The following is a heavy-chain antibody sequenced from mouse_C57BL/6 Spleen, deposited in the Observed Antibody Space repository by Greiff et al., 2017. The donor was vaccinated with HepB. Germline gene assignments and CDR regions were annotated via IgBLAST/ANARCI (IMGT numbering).Heavy chain of an antibody. V-gene: IGHV1-26*01. CDR2: INPNNGGT. D-gene: IGHD2-4*01. Sequence: EVQLQQSGPELVKPGASVKISCKASGYTFTDYYMNWVKQSHGKSLEWIGDINPNNGGTSYTQKFKGKATLTVDKSSSTAYMELRSLTSEDSAVYYCARVDSAWFAYWGQGPLVTVSA. CDR1: GYTFTDYY. J-gene: IGHJ3*01. CDR3: ARVDSAWFAY.